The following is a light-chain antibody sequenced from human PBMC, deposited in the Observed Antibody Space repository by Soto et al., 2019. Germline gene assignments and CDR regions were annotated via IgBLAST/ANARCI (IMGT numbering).Light chain of an antibody. CDR1: QGVSSN. CDR3: QQYNSYLFT. V-gene: IGKV3-15*01. J-gene: IGKJ3*01. CDR2: GAS. Sequence: EIVMTQSPGTLSASPGERATLSCRASQGVSSNLAWYQQKPGQAPRLLIYGASTRAAGIPARFSGSGSGTEFTLTISSLQSEDFAVYYCQQYNSYLFTFGPGTKVDIK.